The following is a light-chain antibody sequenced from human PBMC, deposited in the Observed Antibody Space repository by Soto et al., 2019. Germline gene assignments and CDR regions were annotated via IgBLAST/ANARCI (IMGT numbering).Light chain of an antibody. CDR1: QSISSY. CDR3: QQSYSTPRT. V-gene: IGKV1-39*01. J-gene: IGKJ1*01. Sequence: IQMTQSPSSLSASLGERVNVTCRSSQSISSYLNWYQQKPGKAPKLLIYAASSLQSGVPSRFSGRGSGTDFTLTISSLQTEDFATYYCQQSYSTPRTFGKGTKVDIK. CDR2: AAS.